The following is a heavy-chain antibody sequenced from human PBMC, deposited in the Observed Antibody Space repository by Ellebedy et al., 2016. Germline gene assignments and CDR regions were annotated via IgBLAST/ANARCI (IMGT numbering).Heavy chain of an antibody. V-gene: IGHV3-48*01. J-gene: IGHJ6*02. CDR2: ISSSSSTI. D-gene: IGHD2-2*01. CDR1: GFTFSTYS. CDR3: AREKVEPAAPNDKAYHYYGMDV. Sequence: GESLKISCAASGFTFSTYSMNWVRQAPGKGLEWVSYISSSSSTIYYADSVKGRFTISRDNAKNSLYLQMNSLRAEDTAVYYCAREKVEPAAPNDKAYHYYGMDVWGQGTTVTVSS.